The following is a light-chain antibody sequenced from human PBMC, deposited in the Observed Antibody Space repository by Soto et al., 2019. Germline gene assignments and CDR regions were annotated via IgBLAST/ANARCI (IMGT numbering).Light chain of an antibody. J-gene: IGLJ2*01. CDR1: GSDVAGYNY. V-gene: IGLV2-14*01. CDR2: DVS. Sequence: QSALTQPASVSGSPGQSITISCTGTGSDVAGYNYVSWYQQHPGKAPKLMIYDVSNRPSGVSNRFSGSKSGNTASLTISGLQAEDEADYYCSSYTSSSTRVFGGGTKLTVL. CDR3: SSYTSSSTRV.